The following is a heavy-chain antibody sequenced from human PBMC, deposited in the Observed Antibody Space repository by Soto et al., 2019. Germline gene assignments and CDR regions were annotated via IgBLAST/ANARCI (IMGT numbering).Heavy chain of an antibody. Sequence: ASVKVSCKASGYTFTSYGISWVRQAPGQGPEWMGWISAYNGNTNYAQKLQGRVTMTTDTSTSTAYMELRSLRSDDTAVYYCARGLRFLEWPPMDVWGQGTTVTVSS. V-gene: IGHV1-18*04. CDR1: GYTFTSYG. D-gene: IGHD3-3*01. CDR3: ARGLRFLEWPPMDV. CDR2: ISAYNGNT. J-gene: IGHJ6*02.